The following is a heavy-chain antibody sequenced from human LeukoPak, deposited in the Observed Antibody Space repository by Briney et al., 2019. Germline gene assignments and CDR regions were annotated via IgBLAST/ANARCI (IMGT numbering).Heavy chain of an antibody. V-gene: IGHV3-7*01. CDR3: ARDRYRSSTSCYYYYYYYGMDV. CDR2: IKQDGSEK. D-gene: IGHD2-2*01. Sequence: GGSLRLSCAASGFTFSSYWMSWVRQAPGKGLEWVANIKQDGSEKYYVDSVKGRFTISRDNAKNSLYMQMNSLRAEDTAVYYCARDRYRSSTSCYYYYYYYGMDVWGQGTTVTVSS. CDR1: GFTFSSYW. J-gene: IGHJ6*02.